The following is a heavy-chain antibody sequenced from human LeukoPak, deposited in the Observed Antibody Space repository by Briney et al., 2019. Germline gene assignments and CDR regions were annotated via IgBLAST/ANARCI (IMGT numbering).Heavy chain of an antibody. CDR3: ARQSFGDYGDLFDY. CDR2: IYYSGST. D-gene: IGHD4-17*01. Sequence: PSETLSLTCAVYGGSFSGYYWSWIRQHPGKGLEWIGYIYYSGSTYYNPSLKSRVTISVDTSKNQFSLKLSSVTAADTAVYYCARQSFGDYGDLFDYWGQGTLVTVSS. V-gene: IGHV4-31*11. J-gene: IGHJ4*02. CDR1: GGSFSGYY.